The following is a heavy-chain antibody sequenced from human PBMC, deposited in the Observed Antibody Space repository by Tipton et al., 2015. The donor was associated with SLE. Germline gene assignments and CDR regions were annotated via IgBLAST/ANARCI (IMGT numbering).Heavy chain of an antibody. CDR3: ARHYCSSTSCSYNWFDP. Sequence: TLSLTCTLSGGSISGSSYYWAWIRQPPGKGVEWIGEINHRGSTNYNPSLKSRVTISVDTSKNQFSLKLRSVTAADTAVYYCARHYCSSTSCSYNWFDPWGQGTLVTVSS. J-gene: IGHJ5*02. CDR1: GGSISGSSYY. D-gene: IGHD2-2*01. CDR2: INHRGST. V-gene: IGHV4-39*01.